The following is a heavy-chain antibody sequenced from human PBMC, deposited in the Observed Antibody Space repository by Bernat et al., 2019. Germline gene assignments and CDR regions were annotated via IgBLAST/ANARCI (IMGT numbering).Heavy chain of an antibody. CDR1: GFTFGDYA. V-gene: IGHV3-49*04. J-gene: IGHJ4*02. CDR3: TREDLYDFWSGYYYYFDY. CDR2: IRSKAYGGTT. Sequence: EVQLVESGGGLVQPGRSLRLSCTASGFTFGDYAMSWVRQAPGKGLEWVGFIRSKAYGGTTEYAASVKGRFTISRDDSKSIAYLQMNSLKTEDTAVYCCTREDLYDFWSGYYYYFDYWGQGTLVTVSS. D-gene: IGHD3-3*01.